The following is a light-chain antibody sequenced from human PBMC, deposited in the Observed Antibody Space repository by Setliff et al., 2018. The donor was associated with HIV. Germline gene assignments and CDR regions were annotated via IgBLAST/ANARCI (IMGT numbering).Light chain of an antibody. CDR2: EVT. J-gene: IGLJ1*01. CDR3: CSYAGSYTFYV. CDR1: SSDVGSYNL. V-gene: IGLV2-23*02. Sequence: QSALAQPASVSGSPGQSITISCTGTSSDVGSYNLVSWYQQHPGKAPKLMIYEVTKRPSGVSNRFSGSRSGNTASLTISGLQAEDEADYYCCSYAGSYTFYVFGTGTKVTV.